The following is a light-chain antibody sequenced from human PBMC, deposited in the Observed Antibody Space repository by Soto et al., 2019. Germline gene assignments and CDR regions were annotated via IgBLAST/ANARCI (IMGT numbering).Light chain of an antibody. CDR3: QQYSSSALT. Sequence: EIVLTQSPGTLSLSPGERATLSCRASQSVSSSYLVWYQQRPGQPPRLLIYGTSNRAAGIPDRFTGTGSGTDFTLTIFRLETEDSAVYYCQQYSSSALTFGGGTKV. CDR2: GTS. CDR1: QSVSSSY. J-gene: IGKJ4*01. V-gene: IGKV3-20*01.